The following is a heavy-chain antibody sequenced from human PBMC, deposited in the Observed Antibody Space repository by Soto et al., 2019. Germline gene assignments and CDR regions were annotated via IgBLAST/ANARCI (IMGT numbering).Heavy chain of an antibody. J-gene: IGHJ6*02. CDR1: GGTFSSYA. V-gene: IGHV1-69*12. CDR3: ARDERVGAPTRPYYYGMDV. Sequence: QVQLVQSGAEVKKPGSSVKVSCKASGGTFSSYAISWVRQAPGQGLEWMGGIIPIFGTANYAQKFQGRVTITADESTSTAYMELSSLRSEDTAVYYCARDERVGAPTRPYYYGMDVWGQGTTVTVSS. CDR2: IIPIFGTA. D-gene: IGHD1-26*01.